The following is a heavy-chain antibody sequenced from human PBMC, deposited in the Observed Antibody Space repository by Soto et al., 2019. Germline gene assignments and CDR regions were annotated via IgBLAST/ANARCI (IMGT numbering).Heavy chain of an antibody. Sequence: GASVKVSCKASGYTFTGYYMHWVRQAPGQRLEWMGWINAGNGNTKYSQKFQGRVTITRDTSASTAYMKLSSLRSEDTAVYYCAREGRGGWDYFDYWGQGTLVTVSS. CDR1: GYTFTGYY. D-gene: IGHD6-19*01. V-gene: IGHV1-3*01. CDR3: AREGRGGWDYFDY. J-gene: IGHJ4*02. CDR2: INAGNGNT.